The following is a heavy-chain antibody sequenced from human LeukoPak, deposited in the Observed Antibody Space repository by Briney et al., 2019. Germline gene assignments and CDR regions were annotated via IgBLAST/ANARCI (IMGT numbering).Heavy chain of an antibody. J-gene: IGHJ3*02. CDR2: ISRSGGSI. CDR3: VRSLKVSAALDVFDI. V-gene: IGHV3-21*01. Sequence: GGSLRLSCAASEFTFSSHSMNWVRQAPGKGLERVSSISRSGGSIYYADSLKGRFTISRDNAKNSLYLQMNSLRAEDTAVYFCVRSLKVSAALDVFDIWGQGTMVTVSS. CDR1: EFTFSSHS. D-gene: IGHD2-2*01.